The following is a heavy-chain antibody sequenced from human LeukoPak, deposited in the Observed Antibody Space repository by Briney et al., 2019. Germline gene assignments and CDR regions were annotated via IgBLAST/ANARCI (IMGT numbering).Heavy chain of an antibody. J-gene: IGHJ4*02. Sequence: PGGSLRLSCAASGFPFSYFGMHWVRQAPGKGLEWVAFIRFDGNDKFYADSVEGRFTISKDTSRNTLYLQMNSLRAEDTAVYYCAKVRPYSSSWYIDYWGQGTLVTVSS. V-gene: IGHV3-30*02. CDR2: IRFDGNDK. D-gene: IGHD6-13*01. CDR3: AKVRPYSSSWYIDY. CDR1: GFPFSYFG.